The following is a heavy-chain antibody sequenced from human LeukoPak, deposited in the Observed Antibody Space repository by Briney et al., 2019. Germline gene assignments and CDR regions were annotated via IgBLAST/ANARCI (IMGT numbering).Heavy chain of an antibody. CDR2: IWYDGSNK. V-gene: IGHV3-33*01. CDR1: GFTFSSYG. J-gene: IGHJ5*02. D-gene: IGHD6-6*01. Sequence: PGGSLRLSCAASGFTFSSYGMHWVRQAPGKGLEWVAVIWYDGSNKYYADSVKGRFTISRDNSKNTLYLQMNSLRAEDTAVYYCARASSPDYNWFAPWAREPWSPSPQ. CDR3: ARASSPDYNWFAP.